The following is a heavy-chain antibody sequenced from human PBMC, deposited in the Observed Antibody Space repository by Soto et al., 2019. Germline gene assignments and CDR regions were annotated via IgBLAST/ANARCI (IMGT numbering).Heavy chain of an antibody. CDR1: GGTFTRTA. D-gene: IGHD4-4*01. CDR3: HMELSSLRSYDTAVYYCESSAGMDHLLNYYGLNV. Sequence: QVLLVQSSAEVKKPGSSMKVSCKASGGTFTRTAFSWVRQAPGQGLEWMVGIIPVLGTPHYAQKFQAGLTPVSETTNYATKFQARLTVPAEASTTTVHMELSSLRSYDTAVYYCESSAGMDHLLNYYGLNVWGQGTTVTVSS. J-gene: IGHJ6*02. CDR2: IIPVLGTP. V-gene: IGHV1-69*01.